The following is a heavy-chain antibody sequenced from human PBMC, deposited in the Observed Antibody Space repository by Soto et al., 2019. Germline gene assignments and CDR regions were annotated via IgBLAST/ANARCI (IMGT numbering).Heavy chain of an antibody. CDR1: GGTFSSYA. V-gene: IGHV1-69*01. D-gene: IGHD6-19*01. Sequence: QVQLVQSGAEVKKPGSSVKVSCKASGGTFSSYAISWVRQAPGQGLEWMGGIIPIFGTANYAQKFQGRVTITADESTSTAYMELSSLRSEDTAVYYCARVPGIAVAGTYYYYGMDVCGQGTTVTVSS. CDR3: ARVPGIAVAGTYYYYGMDV. CDR2: IIPIFGTA. J-gene: IGHJ6*02.